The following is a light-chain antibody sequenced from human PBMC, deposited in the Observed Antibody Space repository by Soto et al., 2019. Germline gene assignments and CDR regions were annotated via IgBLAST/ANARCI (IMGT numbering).Light chain of an antibody. CDR1: ISDFGTYNL. Sequence: QSALTQPASLSGSPGQSITISCTGIISDFGTYNLVSWYQHHPGKVPKLMIYERSKLPSGVSDRFSGSKSGNTASLTISGPKAENEVVYYCCSFTAGNTHVFGPGTKVTV. V-gene: IGLV2-23*01. CDR2: ERS. CDR3: CSFTAGNTHV. J-gene: IGLJ1*01.